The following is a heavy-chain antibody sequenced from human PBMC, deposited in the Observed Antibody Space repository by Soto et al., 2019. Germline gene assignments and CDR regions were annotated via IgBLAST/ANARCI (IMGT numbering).Heavy chain of an antibody. CDR2: ISAYNGNT. Sequence: ASVKVSCKASGYTFTSYGISWVRQAPGQGLEWMGWISAYNGNTNYAQKLQGRVTMTTDTSTSTAYMELRSLRSDDTAVYYCARVRAPTVTTYDYYYYYMDVWGKGTTVTVSS. D-gene: IGHD4-17*01. CDR1: GYTFTSYG. CDR3: ARVRAPTVTTYDYYYYYMDV. J-gene: IGHJ6*03. V-gene: IGHV1-18*01.